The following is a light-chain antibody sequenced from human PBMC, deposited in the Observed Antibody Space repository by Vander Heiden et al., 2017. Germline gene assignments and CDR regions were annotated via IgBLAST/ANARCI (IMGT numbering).Light chain of an antibody. CDR1: QSVSSY. CDR3: QQRSNWPLT. Sequence: IVLTHSPASLSLSPGKRATLSCRASQSVSSYLAWYQQKPGQAPKLLIYDASSRATGIPASFSGSGSGTDFTLTISSLEPEDFAVYYCQQRSNWPLTFGQGTRLEIK. CDR2: DAS. J-gene: IGKJ5*01. V-gene: IGKV3-11*01.